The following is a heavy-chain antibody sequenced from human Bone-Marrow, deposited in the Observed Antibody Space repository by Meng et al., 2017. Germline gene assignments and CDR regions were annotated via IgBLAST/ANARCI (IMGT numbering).Heavy chain of an antibody. D-gene: IGHD5-18*01. CDR1: GGSFRGYF. CDR2: INHRGST. Sequence: QVQLQQWGAGLLKPSETQSLTCGVYGGSFRGYFWAWIRQPPGKGLEWIGEINHRGSTNYNPSLKSRVTISVDTSKSQVSLNLSSVTAADTAVYYCARQKFSYGLGPPAYWGQGTLVTVSS. V-gene: IGHV4-34*01. CDR3: ARQKFSYGLGPPAY. J-gene: IGHJ4*02.